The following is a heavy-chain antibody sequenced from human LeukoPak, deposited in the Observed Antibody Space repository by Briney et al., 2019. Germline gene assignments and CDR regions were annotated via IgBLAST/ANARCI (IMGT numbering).Heavy chain of an antibody. V-gene: IGHV3-7*01. CDR1: GFTFSSYW. Sequence: GGSLRLSCAASGFTFSSYWMSWVRQAPGKGLEWVANIKQDGGEKYYVDSVKGRFTISRDNAKNSLYLQMNSLRAEDTAVYYCVRDNPRCCGVVPVNIDDFWGQGTLVTVSS. D-gene: IGHD2-15*01. CDR2: IKQDGGEK. CDR3: VRDNPRCCGVVPVNIDDF. J-gene: IGHJ4*02.